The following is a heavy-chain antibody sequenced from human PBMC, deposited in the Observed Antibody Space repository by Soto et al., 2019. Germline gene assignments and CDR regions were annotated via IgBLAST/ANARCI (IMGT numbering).Heavy chain of an antibody. V-gene: IGHV3-30*18. CDR3: AKDRRELSLYTRRYYYGMDV. D-gene: IGHD3-16*02. CDR2: ISYDGSNK. Sequence: GGSLRLSCAASGFTFSSYGMHWVRQAPGKGLEWVAVISYDGSNKYYADSVKGRFTISRDNSKNTLYLQMNSLRAEDTAVYYCAKDRRELSLYTRRYYYGMDVWGQGTTVTVSS. CDR1: GFTFSSYG. J-gene: IGHJ6*02.